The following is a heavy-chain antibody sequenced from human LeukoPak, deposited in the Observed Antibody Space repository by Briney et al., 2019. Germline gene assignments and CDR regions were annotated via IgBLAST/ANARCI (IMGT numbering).Heavy chain of an antibody. CDR1: GFTFSHYW. Sequence: GGSLRLSCAASGFTFSHYWMSWVRQAPGKGLEWVANIKEDGSEKYYVGSLKGRFTISRDDAKNSLYPQMNSLRAEDTAVYYCAELGITMIGGVWGKGTTVTISS. D-gene: IGHD3-10*02. J-gene: IGHJ6*04. V-gene: IGHV3-7*01. CDR2: IKEDGSEK. CDR3: AELGITMIGGV.